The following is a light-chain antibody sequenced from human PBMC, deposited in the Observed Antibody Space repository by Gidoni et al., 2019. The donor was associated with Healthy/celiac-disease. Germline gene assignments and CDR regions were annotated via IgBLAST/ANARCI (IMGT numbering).Light chain of an antibody. Sequence: QSVLTQPPSVPGAPGPRVTISCTGSSSNIGAGYDVHWYQQLPGTAPKLLIYGNSNRPSGVPDRFSGSKSGTSASLAITGLQAEDEADYYCQSYDSSLSGWVFGGGTKLTVL. J-gene: IGLJ3*02. CDR1: SSNIGAGYD. CDR2: GNS. V-gene: IGLV1-40*01. CDR3: QSYDSSLSGWV.